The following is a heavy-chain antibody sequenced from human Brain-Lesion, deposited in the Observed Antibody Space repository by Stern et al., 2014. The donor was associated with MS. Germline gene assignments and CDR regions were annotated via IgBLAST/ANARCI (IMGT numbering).Heavy chain of an antibody. D-gene: IGHD2-2*01. CDR1: GDSFSSYD. J-gene: IGHJ4*02. CDR2: ISPYSGNP. Sequence: QVQLVQSRAEVKKPGASVKGSCKASGDSFSSYDINSVRQAYGLGLAWMGWISPYSGNPDYAQKFKGRVSMTSDPSISTVYMELTSLTSDDTAVYFCARAVRNQLLSEYWGQGTLVTVSS. CDR3: ARAVRNQLLSEY. V-gene: IGHV1-8*01.